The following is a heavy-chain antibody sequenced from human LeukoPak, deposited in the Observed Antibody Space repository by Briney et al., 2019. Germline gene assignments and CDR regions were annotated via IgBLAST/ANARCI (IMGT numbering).Heavy chain of an antibody. D-gene: IGHD1-26*01. Sequence: ASVKVSCKASGYTFTNFPIGWVRQAPGQGLEWMGWISAYNGYTKYAPSLQGRVTMTTDTSTSTAYMQLRSLRSDDTAMYYCARVGGNYEGLIDYWGQGTLVTVSS. J-gene: IGHJ4*02. CDR3: ARVGGNYEGLIDY. CDR2: ISAYNGYT. V-gene: IGHV1-18*01. CDR1: GYTFTNFP.